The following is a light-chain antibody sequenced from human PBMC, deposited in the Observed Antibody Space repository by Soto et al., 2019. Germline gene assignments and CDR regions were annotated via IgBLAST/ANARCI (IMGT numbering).Light chain of an antibody. CDR1: SSDVGGYNY. CDR2: EVS. V-gene: IGLV2-14*01. Sequence: QSALTQPASVSGSPGQSITISCTGTSSDVGGYNYVSWYQQHPGKAPKVMIYEVSNRPSGVSNRFSGSKSGNTASLTISVLQAEDEADYYCGSYTSINTGVFGTGTKLTV. CDR3: GSYTSINTGV. J-gene: IGLJ1*01.